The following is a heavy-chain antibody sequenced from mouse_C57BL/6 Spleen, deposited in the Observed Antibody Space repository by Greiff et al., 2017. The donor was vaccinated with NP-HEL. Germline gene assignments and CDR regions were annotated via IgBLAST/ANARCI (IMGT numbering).Heavy chain of an antibody. Sequence: QVQLKQSGAELARPGASVKLSCKASGYTFTSYGISWVKQRTGQGLEWIGEIYPRSGNTYYNEKFKGKATLTADKSSSTAYMELRSLTSEDSAVYFCAPITTVALDYWGQGTTLTVSS. D-gene: IGHD1-1*01. V-gene: IGHV1-81*01. CDR3: APITTVALDY. J-gene: IGHJ2*01. CDR1: GYTFTSYG. CDR2: IYPRSGNT.